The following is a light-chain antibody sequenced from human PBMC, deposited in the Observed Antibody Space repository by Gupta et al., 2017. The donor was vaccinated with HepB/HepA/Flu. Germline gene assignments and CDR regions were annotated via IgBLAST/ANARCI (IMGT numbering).Light chain of an antibody. Sequence: DVVLTTSPLSLAVTPGQPASIACSSSQSLVSSNVDTYLNWFHQSPGQSPRRLMYFASKRDSGVPERFSGSGSGTDFTLIISRVEAEDFGFYYCRQGKYGPRTFGQGTKLEIK. V-gene: IGKV2-30*01. CDR3: RQGKYGPRT. J-gene: IGKJ2*02. CDR1: QSLVSSNVDTY. CDR2: FAS.